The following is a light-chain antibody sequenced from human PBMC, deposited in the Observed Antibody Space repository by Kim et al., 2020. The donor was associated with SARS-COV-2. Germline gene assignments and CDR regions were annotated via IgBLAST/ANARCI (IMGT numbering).Light chain of an antibody. Sequence: VPPGQTASITCSGDKLGDKYASWYQQKPGQSPVVVIFRDNRRPSGIPERFSGSNSGNTATLTISGTQAMDEADYYCQAWDSSIYVFGTGTKVTVL. CDR1: KLGDKY. CDR2: RDN. V-gene: IGLV3-1*01. CDR3: QAWDSSIYV. J-gene: IGLJ1*01.